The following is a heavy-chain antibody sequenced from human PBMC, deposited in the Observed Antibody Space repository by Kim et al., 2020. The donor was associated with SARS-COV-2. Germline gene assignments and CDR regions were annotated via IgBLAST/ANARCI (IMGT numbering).Heavy chain of an antibody. J-gene: IGHJ6*02. D-gene: IGHD5-12*01. V-gene: IGHV3-11*06. CDR3: ARDREQKLRSYSYCYGMDV. Sequence: GRFTTARDNAKNSLYLQMNSLRAEDTAVYYCARDREQKLRSYSYCYGMDVWGQGTTVTVSS.